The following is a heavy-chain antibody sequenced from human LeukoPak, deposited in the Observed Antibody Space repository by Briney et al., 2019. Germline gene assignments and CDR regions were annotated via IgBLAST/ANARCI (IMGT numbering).Heavy chain of an antibody. J-gene: IGHJ6*02. Sequence: LSLTCTVSGGSISSYYWSWIRQPPGKGLEWVSGISWQSRTRKYADSVRGRFTISRDNAKNSLYLQMNSLKLEDTALYYCVKDRDFWSGLDVWGQGTMVTVS. D-gene: IGHD3-3*01. CDR2: ISWQSRTR. V-gene: IGHV3-9*01. CDR1: GGSISSYY. CDR3: VKDRDFWSGLDV.